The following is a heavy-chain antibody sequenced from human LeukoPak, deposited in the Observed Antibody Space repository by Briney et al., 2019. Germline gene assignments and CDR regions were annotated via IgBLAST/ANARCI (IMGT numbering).Heavy chain of an antibody. Sequence: PGGSLRLSCAASGFTFSGSAIHWVRQASGKGLEWVGRIRSASNSYATTYAASVEGRFTISRDDSKNTAFLQMNSLKTEDTAVYYCAKRRTSYYYYGMDVWGQGTTVTVSS. J-gene: IGHJ6*02. CDR2: IRSASNSYAT. CDR3: AKRRTSYYYYGMDV. V-gene: IGHV3-73*01. CDR1: GFTFSGSA.